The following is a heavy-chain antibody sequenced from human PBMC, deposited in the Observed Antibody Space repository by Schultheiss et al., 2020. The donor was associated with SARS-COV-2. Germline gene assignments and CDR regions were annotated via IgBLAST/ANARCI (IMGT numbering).Heavy chain of an antibody. V-gene: IGHV3-48*03. CDR3: AKAKGVVVPAAYYFDY. D-gene: IGHD2-2*01. CDR2: ISSSGSTI. CDR1: GFTFSSYE. Sequence: GESLKISCAASGFTFSSYEMNWVRQAPGKGLEWVSYISSSGSTIYYADSVKGRFTISRDNAKNSLYLQMNSLRAEDTALYYCAKAKGVVVPAAYYFDYWGQGTLVTVSS. J-gene: IGHJ4*02.